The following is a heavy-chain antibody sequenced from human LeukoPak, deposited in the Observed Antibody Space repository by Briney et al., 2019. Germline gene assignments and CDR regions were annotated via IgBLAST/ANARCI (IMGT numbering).Heavy chain of an antibody. CDR1: GYSVSSNSAA. J-gene: IGHJ3*02. CDR2: TYYRSKWNN. CDR3: ARVETLQDAFDI. D-gene: IGHD5-24*01. V-gene: IGHV6-1*01. Sequence: SQTLSLTCAISGYSVSSNSAAWDWIRQAPSRGLDWLGRTYYRSKWNNDYAVAVKSRITINPDTSKTQFSLQLNSVTPEDTAVYYCARVETLQDAFDIWGQGTMVTVSS.